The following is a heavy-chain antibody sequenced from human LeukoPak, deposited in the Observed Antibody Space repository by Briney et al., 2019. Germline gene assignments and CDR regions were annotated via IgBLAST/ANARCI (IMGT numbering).Heavy chain of an antibody. CDR1: GGTFSSYA. V-gene: IGHV1-69*05. Sequence: ASVKASCKASGGTFSSYAISWVRQAPGQGLEWMGRIIPIFGTANYAQKFQGRVTITTDESTSTAYMELSSLRSEDTAVYYCARGALYGDYAVDYWGQGTLVTVSS. D-gene: IGHD4-17*01. CDR3: ARGALYGDYAVDY. J-gene: IGHJ4*02. CDR2: IIPIFGTA.